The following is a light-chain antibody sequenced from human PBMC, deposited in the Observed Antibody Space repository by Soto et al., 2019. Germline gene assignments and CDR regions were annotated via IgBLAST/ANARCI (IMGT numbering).Light chain of an antibody. Sequence: EIVLTQSPGTLSLSPWESATLSCRASQSVSSTYLAWSQQRPGQAPRLLIYGASSRATGIPDRVSGSGSGTDFTLTVGRLEPEDFAVYFCQQYGSSPVTFGQGTRLEIK. J-gene: IGKJ5*01. V-gene: IGKV3-20*01. CDR2: GAS. CDR1: QSVSSTY. CDR3: QQYGSSPVT.